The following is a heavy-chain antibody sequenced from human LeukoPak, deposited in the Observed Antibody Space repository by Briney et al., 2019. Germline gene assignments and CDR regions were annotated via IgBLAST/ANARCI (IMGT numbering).Heavy chain of an antibody. CDR1: GFTFSGSA. J-gene: IGHJ4*02. Sequence: GESLRLSCAASGFTFSGSAMHWVRQASGKGLEWVSSISSSSSYIYYADSVKGRLTISRDNAKNSLYLQMNSLRAEDTAVYYCARAREGLRMAAADYWGQGALVTVSS. V-gene: IGHV3-21*01. CDR3: ARAREGLRMAAADY. CDR2: ISSSSSYI. D-gene: IGHD6-13*01.